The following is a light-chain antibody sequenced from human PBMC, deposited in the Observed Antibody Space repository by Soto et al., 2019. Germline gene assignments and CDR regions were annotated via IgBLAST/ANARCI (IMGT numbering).Light chain of an antibody. CDR2: AAS. V-gene: IGKV1-9*01. CDR3: QQYNTWPWT. CDR1: QGISYY. Sequence: QLTHSPSSLSASVGDRVTITCRASQGISYYLAWYQHKLGKAPTLLIYAASTLQSGVPSRFSGSGSGTDFTLSISSLQSDDFAVYYCQQYNTWPWTFGRGTKVDIK. J-gene: IGKJ1*01.